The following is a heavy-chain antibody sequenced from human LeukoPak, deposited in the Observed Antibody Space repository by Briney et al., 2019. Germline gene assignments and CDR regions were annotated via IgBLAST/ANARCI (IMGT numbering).Heavy chain of an antibody. Sequence: GESLKISCKGSGYSFTSYWISWVRQMPGEGLEWMGRIDPSDSYTNYSPSFQGHVTISADKSISTAYLQWSSLKASDTAMYYCARRRRFYYYDSSGYYYGEKSGAFDIWGQGTMVTVSS. CDR2: IDPSDSYT. J-gene: IGHJ3*02. CDR1: GYSFTSYW. CDR3: ARRRRFYYYDSSGYYYGEKSGAFDI. D-gene: IGHD3-22*01. V-gene: IGHV5-10-1*01.